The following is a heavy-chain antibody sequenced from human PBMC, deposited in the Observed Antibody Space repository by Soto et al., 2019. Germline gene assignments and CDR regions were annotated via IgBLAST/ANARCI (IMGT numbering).Heavy chain of an antibody. J-gene: IGHJ6*03. CDR2: IYYSGST. CDR1: GGSISSYY. Sequence: SETLSLTCTVSGGSISSYYWSWIRQPPGKGLEWIGYIYYSGSTNYNPSLKSRVTISVDTSKNQFSLKLSSVTAADTAVYYCARSRLEVTQGGYYYYYYYMDVWGKGTTVTVSS. D-gene: IGHD5-18*01. V-gene: IGHV4-59*01. CDR3: ARSRLEVTQGGYYYYYYYMDV.